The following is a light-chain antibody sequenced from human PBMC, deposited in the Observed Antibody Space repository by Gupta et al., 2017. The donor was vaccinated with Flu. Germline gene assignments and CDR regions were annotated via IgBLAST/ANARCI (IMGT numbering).Light chain of an antibody. Sequence: PGILSLSPGERATLSCRASESVSSDFLVWQQQKPDQAPSLIIYGASNRARGTTDRFSGSGDGTDFTLTSSGREHEDCALYYGQQVGSSITFGGGTKVEI. V-gene: IGKV3-20*01. CDR1: ESVSSDF. CDR2: GAS. J-gene: IGKJ4*01. CDR3: QQVGSSIT.